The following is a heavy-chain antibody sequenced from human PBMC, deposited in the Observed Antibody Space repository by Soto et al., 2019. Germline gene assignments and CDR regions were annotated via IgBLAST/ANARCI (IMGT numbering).Heavy chain of an antibody. CDR1: GGTFSSYA. V-gene: IGHV1-69*01. CDR3: ARDRIAGSKYYYGMDV. J-gene: IGHJ6*02. CDR2: IIPIFGTE. Sequence: QVQLVQSGAEVKKPGSSVRVSCKASGGTFSSYAISWVRQAPGQGLEWMGGIIPIFGTENYAQKFQGRVTITADESTSTAYMELSSLRSEDTGVYYCARDRIAGSKYYYGMDVWGQGTTVTVSS. D-gene: IGHD6-13*01.